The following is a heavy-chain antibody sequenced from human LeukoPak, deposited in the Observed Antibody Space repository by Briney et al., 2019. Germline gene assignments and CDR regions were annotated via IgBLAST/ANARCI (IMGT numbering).Heavy chain of an antibody. Sequence: ASVTVSCKASGYTFTSYYMHWVRQAPGQGLEWMGIINPSGGSTSYAQKFQGRVTMTRDTSTSTVYMELSSLRSEDTAVYYCAREGSGYCSGGSCSGWFDPWGQGTLVTVSS. CDR3: AREGSGYCSGGSCSGWFDP. D-gene: IGHD2-15*01. CDR2: INPSGGST. CDR1: GYTFTSYY. V-gene: IGHV1-46*01. J-gene: IGHJ5*02.